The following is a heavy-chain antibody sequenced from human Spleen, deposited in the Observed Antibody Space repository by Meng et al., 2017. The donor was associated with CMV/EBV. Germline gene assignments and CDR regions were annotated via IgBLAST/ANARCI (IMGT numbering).Heavy chain of an antibody. Sequence: GESLKISCAASGFTFSSYSMNWVRQAPGKGLGWVSAISGSGGSTYYADSVKGRFTISRDNSKNTLYLQMNSLRAEDTAVYYCAKGGLGWGMDVWGQGTTVTVSS. CDR2: ISGSGGST. D-gene: IGHD2-21*01. V-gene: IGHV3-23*01. CDR3: AKGGLGWGMDV. CDR1: GFTFSSYS. J-gene: IGHJ6*02.